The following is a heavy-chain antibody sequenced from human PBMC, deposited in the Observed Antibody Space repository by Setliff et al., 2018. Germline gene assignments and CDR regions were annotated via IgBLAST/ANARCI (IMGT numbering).Heavy chain of an antibody. CDR1: GYNFITLG. CDR2: IRQDATNK. J-gene: IGHJ4*02. D-gene: IGHD6-13*01. CDR3: ARDSYTSPDY. V-gene: IGHV3-7*01. Sequence: ASVKVSCKTSGYNFITLGINWVRQAPGQGLEWVADIRQDATNKYYVDSVEGRFTISRDNAKNTLYLQMNSLGAEDTAVYYCARDSYTSPDYWGQGTLVTVSS.